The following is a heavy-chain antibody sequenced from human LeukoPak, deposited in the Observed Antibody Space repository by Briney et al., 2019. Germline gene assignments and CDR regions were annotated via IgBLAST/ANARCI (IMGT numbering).Heavy chain of an antibody. CDR2: IKPDSGNT. Sequence: ASVKVSCEASGYTFSGYYIHWVRQAPGQGLEWMGLIKPDSGNTKYPQKFQGRVTMTRDTSITTAYMELNRLTSDDTAVYYCVRDRPHNWFDPWGQGTLVTVSS. J-gene: IGHJ5*02. V-gene: IGHV1-2*02. CDR3: VRDRPHNWFDP. CDR1: GYTFSGYY.